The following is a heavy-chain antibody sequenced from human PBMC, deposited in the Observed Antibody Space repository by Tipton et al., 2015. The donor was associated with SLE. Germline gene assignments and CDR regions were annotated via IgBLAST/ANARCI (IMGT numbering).Heavy chain of an antibody. V-gene: IGHV4-59*11. CDR2: IYHDGIT. D-gene: IGHD3-22*01. J-gene: IGHJ4*02. CDR1: GGSIRGQY. Sequence: TLSLTCTVSGGSIRGQYWSWMRQLPGKGLEWIGYIYHDGITNYNPSLKSRVTISLDTSKNQFSLRLTSVTAADTAVYYCARLSTDYADRSGYGYFDHWGQGTLVTVSS. CDR3: ARLSTDYADRSGYGYFDH.